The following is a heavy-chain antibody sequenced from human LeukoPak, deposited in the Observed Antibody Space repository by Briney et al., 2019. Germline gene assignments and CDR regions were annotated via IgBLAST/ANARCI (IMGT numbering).Heavy chain of an antibody. J-gene: IGHJ4*02. CDR2: ISGSGGST. Sequence: PGGSLRLSCAASGFTFTSYTMSWVRQAPGKGLEWASSISGSGGSTYYADSVKGRFTISRDNSKNTLYLQMNSLRAEDTAIYYCAKGRSIVVVPAAYVFDYWGQGTLVTVSS. D-gene: IGHD2-2*01. CDR1: GFTFTSYT. V-gene: IGHV3-23*01. CDR3: AKGRSIVVVPAAYVFDY.